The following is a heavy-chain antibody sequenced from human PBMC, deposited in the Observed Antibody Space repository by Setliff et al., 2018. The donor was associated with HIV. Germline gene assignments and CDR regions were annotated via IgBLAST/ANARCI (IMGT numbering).Heavy chain of an antibody. CDR3: ARGHPNSSRSSLVY. CDR1: GPSIITTDYY. J-gene: IGHJ4*02. D-gene: IGHD6-6*01. CDR2: IYYSGTT. Sequence: SETLSLTCSFSGPSIITTDYYWARVRQPPGKGLEWIGYIYYSGTTNYNPSLKSRVTISVDTSKNQFSLKLTSVTAADTAVYYCARGHPNSSRSSLVYWGQGTLVTVSS. V-gene: IGHV4-61*08.